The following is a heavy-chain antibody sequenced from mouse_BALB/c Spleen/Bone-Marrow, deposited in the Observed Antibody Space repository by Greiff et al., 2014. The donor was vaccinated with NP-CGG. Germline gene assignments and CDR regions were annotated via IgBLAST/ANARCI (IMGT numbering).Heavy chain of an antibody. Sequence: QVQLQQSGGELMKPGASVKISCKATGYTFSSYWIEWVKQRPGHGLEWIGEILPGSGSTNYNKKFKGKATFTADTSSNTAYMQLSSLTSEDSAVYYCARPLYDGYYPWGQGTTLTVSS. J-gene: IGHJ2*01. D-gene: IGHD2-3*01. CDR3: ARPLYDGYYP. V-gene: IGHV1-9*01. CDR1: GYTFSSYW. CDR2: ILPGSGST.